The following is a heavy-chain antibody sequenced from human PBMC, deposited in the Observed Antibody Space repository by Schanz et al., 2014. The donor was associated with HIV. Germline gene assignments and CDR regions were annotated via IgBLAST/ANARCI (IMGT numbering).Heavy chain of an antibody. J-gene: IGHJ3*01. D-gene: IGHD3-16*01. CDR3: RVFMFTYDV. CDR2: ITPDGSVT. V-gene: IGHV3-74*02. CDR1: GFTFGTTW. Sequence: EVQLLEFGGGSVQPGESLRLSCVASGFTFGTTWMYWVRQGPGKGLTWVSYITPDGSVTYADSVKGRFTASRDSSKNTLFLQMNSLRVEDTATYYCRVFMFTYDVWGQGTMVTVSS.